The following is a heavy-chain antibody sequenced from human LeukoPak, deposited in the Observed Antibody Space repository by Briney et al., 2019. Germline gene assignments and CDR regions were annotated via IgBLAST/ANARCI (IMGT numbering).Heavy chain of an antibody. CDR2: ISYDGSNK. Sequence: GGSLRLSCAASGFTFSSYGMHWVRQAPGKGLEWVAVISYDGSNKYYADPVKGRFTISRDNSKNTLYLQMNSLRAEDTAVYYCAKELLAGTVDYWGQGTLVTVSS. J-gene: IGHJ4*02. CDR3: AKELLAGTVDY. CDR1: GFTFSSYG. D-gene: IGHD6-19*01. V-gene: IGHV3-30*18.